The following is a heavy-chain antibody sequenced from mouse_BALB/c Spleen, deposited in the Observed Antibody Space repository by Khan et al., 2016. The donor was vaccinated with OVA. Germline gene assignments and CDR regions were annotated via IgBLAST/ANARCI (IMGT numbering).Heavy chain of an antibody. V-gene: IGHV2-6-4*01. D-gene: IGHD2-14*01. CDR1: GFSLSRYN. Sequence: QVQLKESGPGLVAPSQSLSITCTVSGFSLSRYNIHWVRQPPGKGLEWLGMIWGGGGTDYNSTLKSRLNISKDNSKSKVFLKMNSLQTDDTAMYYCARAYYRYDGYYAMDYWGQGTSVTVSS. CDR3: ARAYYRYDGYYAMDY. CDR2: IWGGGGT. J-gene: IGHJ4*01.